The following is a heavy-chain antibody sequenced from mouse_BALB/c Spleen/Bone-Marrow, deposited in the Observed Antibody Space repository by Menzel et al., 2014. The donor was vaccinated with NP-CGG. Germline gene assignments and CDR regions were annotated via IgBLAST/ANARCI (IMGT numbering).Heavy chain of an antibody. CDR1: GYTFSSYW. CDR2: ILPGSGCT. CDR3: AREDYYGSNYFDY. J-gene: IGHJ2*01. Sequence: QVELKQSGADFMKPGASLKLSCTATGYTFSSYWIEWVKQRPGNGLEWIGEILPGSGCTIYNDKLKGKATFTADTSSNTACKQLSSLTSEDSAVYYCAREDYYGSNYFDYWGQGTTLAISS. D-gene: IGHD1-1*01. V-gene: IGHV1-9*01.